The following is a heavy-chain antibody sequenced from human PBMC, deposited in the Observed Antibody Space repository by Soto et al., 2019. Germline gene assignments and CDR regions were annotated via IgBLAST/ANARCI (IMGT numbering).Heavy chain of an antibody. Sequence: QIQLLQSGAEVKKPGASVKVTCKASGYTFRNFGISWVRQAPGQGLEWMGWISAYNANANYAQKFQGRLTMTADTSTSTAYMELRSLRSEDTTEYYCARENSYFDYWGQGTLVTVSS. CDR3: ARENSYFDY. CDR1: GYTFRNFG. J-gene: IGHJ4*02. CDR2: ISAYNANA. V-gene: IGHV1-18*01.